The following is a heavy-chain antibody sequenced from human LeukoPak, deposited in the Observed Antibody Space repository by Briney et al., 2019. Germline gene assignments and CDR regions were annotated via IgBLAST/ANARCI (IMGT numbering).Heavy chain of an antibody. CDR1: DDSVSSYY. CDR3: ARGHYYSSGSDAFDI. Sequence: PSETLSLTCNVSDDSVSSYYWSWIRQPAGKGLEWIGRIYISGTTNYNPSPKSRVTISINRPQSQFSLKLDSVTAADTAVYFCARGHYYSSGSDAFDIWSQGTKVTVSS. CDR2: IYISGTT. V-gene: IGHV4-4*07. J-gene: IGHJ3*02. D-gene: IGHD1-26*01.